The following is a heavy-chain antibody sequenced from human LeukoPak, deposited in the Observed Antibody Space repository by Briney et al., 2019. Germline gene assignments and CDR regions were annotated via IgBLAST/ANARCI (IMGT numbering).Heavy chain of an antibody. D-gene: IGHD3-3*01. J-gene: IGHJ4*02. CDR2: ISGSGDKT. CDR3: AKGRENDFWSGYYIVY. CDR1: GFTFTNYA. Sequence: GGSLRLSCAASGFTFTNYAVSWVRQAPGKGLEWVSAISGSGDKTYYADSVKGRFTISRDNSKNTLSLQMNSLRAEDTAVYYCAKGRENDFWSGYYIVYWGQGTLVTVSS. V-gene: IGHV3-23*01.